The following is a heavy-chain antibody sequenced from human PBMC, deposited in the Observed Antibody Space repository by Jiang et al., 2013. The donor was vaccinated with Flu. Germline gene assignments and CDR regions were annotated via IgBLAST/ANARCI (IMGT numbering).Heavy chain of an antibody. J-gene: IGHJ4*02. V-gene: IGHV3-64D*06. D-gene: IGHD2-21*02. CDR2: ISSNGGST. CDR3: VKSGTHIVVVTAIPFDY. CDR1: TFSSYA. Sequence: TFSSYAMHWVRQAPGKGLEYVSAISSNGGSTYYADSVKGRFTISRDNSKNTLYLQMSSLRAEDTAVYYCVKSGTHIVVVTAIPFDYWGQGTLVTVSS.